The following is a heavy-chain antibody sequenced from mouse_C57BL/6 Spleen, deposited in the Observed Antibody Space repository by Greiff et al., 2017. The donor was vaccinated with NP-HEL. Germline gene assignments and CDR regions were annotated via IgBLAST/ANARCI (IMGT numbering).Heavy chain of an antibody. CDR2: IFPGSGST. V-gene: IGHV1-9*01. CDR3: ASAAQAKI. J-gene: IGHJ3*01. D-gene: IGHD3-2*02. CDR1: GYTFTGYW. Sequence: QVQLQQSGAELMKPGASVKLSCKATGYTFTGYWIEWVKQRPGHGLEWIGEIFPGSGSTNYTEKFKGKATFTADTSSTTAYMQLSRLTTEDSAIYYCASAAQAKIWGQGTLVTVSA.